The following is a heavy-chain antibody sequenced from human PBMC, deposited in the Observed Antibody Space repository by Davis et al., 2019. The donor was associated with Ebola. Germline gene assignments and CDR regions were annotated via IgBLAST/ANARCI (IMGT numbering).Heavy chain of an antibody. Sequence: SQTLSLTCAIPGDSVSSNSASWNWIRQSPSRGLEWLGRIYYRSKWYTDHAVSVKSRMTINPDTSKNQFSLQLNSVTPEDTAVYYCARDAAATFGMDVWGQGTTVTVSS. J-gene: IGHJ6*02. CDR3: ARDAAATFGMDV. CDR2: IYYRSKWYT. D-gene: IGHD2-15*01. V-gene: IGHV6-1*01. CDR1: GDSVSSNSAS.